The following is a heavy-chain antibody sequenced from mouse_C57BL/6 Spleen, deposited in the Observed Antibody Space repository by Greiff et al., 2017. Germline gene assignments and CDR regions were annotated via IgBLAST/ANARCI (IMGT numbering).Heavy chain of an antibody. V-gene: IGHV2-5*01. CDR1: GFSLTSYG. CDR2: IWRGGST. D-gene: IGHD2-3*01. J-gene: IGHJ4*01. Sequence: QVQLQQSGPGLVQPSQSLSITCTVSGFSLTSYGVHWVRQSPGKGLEWLGVIWRGGSTDYNAAFMSRLSITKDNSKSQVFIKMNSLQADDTAIYYCAKNNPDGYYAMDYWGQGTSGTVSS. CDR3: AKNNPDGYYAMDY.